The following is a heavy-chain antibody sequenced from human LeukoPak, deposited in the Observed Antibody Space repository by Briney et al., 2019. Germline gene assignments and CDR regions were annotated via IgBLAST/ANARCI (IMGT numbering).Heavy chain of an antibody. Sequence: KPSETLSLTCTVSGGSISSYYWSWIRQPPGKGLEWIGYIYYSGSTNYNPSLKSRVTISVDTSKNQFSLKLSSVTAADTAVYYCARAGSTQDSSSWYTPSGRERFDYWGQGTLVTVSS. D-gene: IGHD6-13*01. CDR1: GGSISSYY. CDR3: ARAGSTQDSSSWYTPSGRERFDY. CDR2: IYYSGST. J-gene: IGHJ4*02. V-gene: IGHV4-59*01.